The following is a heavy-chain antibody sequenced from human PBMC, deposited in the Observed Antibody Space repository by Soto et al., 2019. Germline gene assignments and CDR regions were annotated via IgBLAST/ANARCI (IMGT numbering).Heavy chain of an antibody. Sequence: QEQLVQSGAEVKKPGSSVKVSCKASGGLFSSYPISWVRQVPGQGLEWMGGIIPVFQTAYYTQRFQGRVTITADESTNTAYMELSSLRSEDTAIYYCARGGSGYTWFHEFWGKGTLVTVSS. CDR3: ARGGSGYTWFHEF. CDR1: GGLFSSYP. V-gene: IGHV1-69*01. D-gene: IGHD3-22*01. CDR2: IIPVFQTA. J-gene: IGHJ4*02.